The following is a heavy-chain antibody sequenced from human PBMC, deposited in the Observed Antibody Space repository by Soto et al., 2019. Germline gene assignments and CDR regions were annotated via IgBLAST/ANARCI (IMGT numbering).Heavy chain of an antibody. D-gene: IGHD3-9*01. CDR3: ARGALRYLDRPFYYGMDV. CDR2: INPSGGST. V-gene: IGHV1-46*01. Sequence: GASVKVSCKASGYTFTSYYMHWVRQAPGQGLEWMGIINPSGGSTSYAQKFQGRVTMTRDTSTSTVYMELSSLRSEDTAVYYCARGALRYLDRPFYYGMDVWGQGNTVTVSS. J-gene: IGHJ6*02. CDR1: GYTFTSYY.